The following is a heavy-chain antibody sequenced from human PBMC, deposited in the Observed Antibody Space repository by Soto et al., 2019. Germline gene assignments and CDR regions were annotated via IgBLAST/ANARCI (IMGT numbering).Heavy chain of an antibody. V-gene: IGHV3-30*18. CDR2: ISYDGSNK. CDR3: AKDHGYSSSCQDY. J-gene: IGHJ4*02. Sequence: LRLSCAASGFTFSSYGMHWVRQAPGKGLEWVAVISYDGSNKYYADSVKGRFTISRDNSKNTLYLQMNSLRAEDTAVYYCAKDHGYSSSCQDYWGQGTLVTVSS. D-gene: IGHD6-13*01. CDR1: GFTFSSYG.